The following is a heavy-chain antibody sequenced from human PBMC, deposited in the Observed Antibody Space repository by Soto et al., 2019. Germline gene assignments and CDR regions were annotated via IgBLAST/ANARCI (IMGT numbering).Heavy chain of an antibody. CDR2: INAGNGNT. J-gene: IGHJ4*02. CDR1: GDTFTSYA. V-gene: IGHV1-3*01. D-gene: IGHD3-10*01. Sequence: QVQLVQSGAEVKKPGASVKVSCKASGDTFTSYAMHWVRQAPGQRLEWMGGINAGNGNTKYSQKFQGRVTITRDTSESTAYMELSSLRSEHTAVYHCERDGERDGYHPRYWGQGTLVPVSS. CDR3: ERDGERDGYHPRY.